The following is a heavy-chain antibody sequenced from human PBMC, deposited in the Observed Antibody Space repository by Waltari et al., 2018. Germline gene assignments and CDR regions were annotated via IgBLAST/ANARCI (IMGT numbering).Heavy chain of an antibody. CDR3: ARHRRLGNKYYYDLDV. CDR1: GGLLRGFY. J-gene: IGHJ6*02. D-gene: IGHD3-22*01. CDR2: IFSSGRP. V-gene: IGHV4-4*07. Sequence: QVQLQESGPGLVKASETLSLPCSVSGGLLRGFYWRWVRKPAGKGLEWIGRIFSSGRPNYNATLKSRVTMSLDTSKNGFSLILSSVTAADTGVYYCARHRRLGNKYYYDLDVWGQGTTVSLS.